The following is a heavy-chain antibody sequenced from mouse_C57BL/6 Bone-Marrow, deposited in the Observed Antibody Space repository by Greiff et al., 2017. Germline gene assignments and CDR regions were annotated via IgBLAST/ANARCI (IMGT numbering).Heavy chain of an antibody. J-gene: IGHJ4*01. CDR2: IDPSDSYT. V-gene: IGHV1-50*01. D-gene: IGHD2-4*01. Sequence: QVQLKQPGAEPVKPGASVKLSCKASGYTFTSYWMQWVKQRPGQGLEWIGEIDPSDSYTNYNQKFKGKATLTVDTSSSTAYMQLSSLTSEDSAVYYCASNDYDDAMDYWGQGTSVTVSS. CDR1: GYTFTSYW. CDR3: ASNDYDDAMDY.